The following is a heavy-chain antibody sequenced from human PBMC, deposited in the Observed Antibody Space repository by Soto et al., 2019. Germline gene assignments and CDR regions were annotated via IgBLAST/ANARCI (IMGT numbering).Heavy chain of an antibody. CDR3: ARVGHYYGMDV. Sequence: EVQLVESGGGLVQPGGSLRLSCAASGFTFSSYDMHWVRQATGKGLEWVSAIGTAGDTYYPGSVKGRFTISRENAKNSLYLQMNSLRAGDTAVYYCARVGHYYGMDVWGQGTTVTVSS. CDR1: GFTFSSYD. J-gene: IGHJ6*02. CDR2: IGTAGDT. V-gene: IGHV3-13*01.